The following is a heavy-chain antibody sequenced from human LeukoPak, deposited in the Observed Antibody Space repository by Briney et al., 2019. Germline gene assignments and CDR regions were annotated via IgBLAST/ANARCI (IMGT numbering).Heavy chain of an antibody. CDR3: AGTMVYYGAGNPHNALDV. CDR1: GSSIISSKW. J-gene: IGHJ6*02. Sequence: PSETLSLTCAVSGSSIISSKWWGWIRQPPGRGLEWIGYVYYNGSTFYNKSLKSRVTMSVDTSKKQFSLRLKYVIAVDTAVYFCAGTMVYYGAGNPHNALDVWGRGTTVTVSS. D-gene: IGHD3-10*01. CDR2: VYYNGST. V-gene: IGHV4-28*01.